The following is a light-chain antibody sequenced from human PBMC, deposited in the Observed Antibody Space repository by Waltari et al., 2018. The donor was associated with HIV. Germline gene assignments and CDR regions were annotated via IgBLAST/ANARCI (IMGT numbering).Light chain of an antibody. Sequence: QLVLTQSPSASASLGASVKLTCTLSSGHSRYAIAWHQQQLEKRHRYLMKLTSDGSHSKGVGIPYRFSGSSSGAERYLTISSLQSEDEADYYRQTWGTGIRVFGGGTKLTGL. CDR3: QTWGTGIRV. CDR2: LTSDGSH. CDR1: SGHSRYA. V-gene: IGLV4-69*01. J-gene: IGLJ2*01.